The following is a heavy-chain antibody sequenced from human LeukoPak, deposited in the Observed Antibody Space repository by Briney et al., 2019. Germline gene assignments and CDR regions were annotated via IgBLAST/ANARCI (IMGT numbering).Heavy chain of an antibody. CDR3: ARLRCGGDCYCGRSHYGMEV. J-gene: IGHJ6*01. CDR2: IYCSGTT. D-gene: IGHD2-21*02. V-gene: IGHV4-39*01. Sequence: PSETLSLTCTVSGGSVSSCGYYWGWMGPPPGKELEWIGSIYCSGTTYYDPSLKSRVTISVATSKNQFSLKLSSVTAADTAVYYCARLRCGGDCYCGRSHYGMEVWGQRTTVTVSS. CDR1: GGSVSSCGYY.